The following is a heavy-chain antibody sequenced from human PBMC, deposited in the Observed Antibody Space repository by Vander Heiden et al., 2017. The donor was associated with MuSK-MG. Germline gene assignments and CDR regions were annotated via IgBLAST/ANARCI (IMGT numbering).Heavy chain of an antibody. CDR1: GYTFTSNS. V-gene: IGHV7-4-1*02. Sequence: QVPLVHSWSELQKPGASVQVSCTTSGYTFTSNSMNWVRQAPGQGFEWMGWINTPTGNQTYAHGFTGRFVFSSDTSVSTAYLQINNLKSEDSAVYYCARGQVGHYGMDVWGKGTTATVSS. J-gene: IGHJ6*04. D-gene: IGHD1-26*01. CDR2: INTPTGNQ. CDR3: ARGQVGHYGMDV.